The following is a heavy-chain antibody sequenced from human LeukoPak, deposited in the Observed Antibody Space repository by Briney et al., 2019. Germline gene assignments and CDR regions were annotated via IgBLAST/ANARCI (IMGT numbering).Heavy chain of an antibody. D-gene: IGHD3-10*01. Sequence: HPGGSLRLSCAASGFAVKSSYMNWVRQAPGKGLEWVSVLYAGGESYYADSVLGRFTISRDNSNNTVFLEMNSLTADDTAVYFCARDSAGNQYSSGNFDLWGQGTLVTVSS. CDR3: ARDSAGNQYSSGNFDL. J-gene: IGHJ4*02. CDR1: GFAVKSSY. V-gene: IGHV3-53*01. CDR2: LYAGGES.